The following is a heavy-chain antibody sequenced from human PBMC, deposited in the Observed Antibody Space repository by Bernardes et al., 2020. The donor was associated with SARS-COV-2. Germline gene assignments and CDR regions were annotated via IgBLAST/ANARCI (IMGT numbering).Heavy chain of an antibody. V-gene: IGHV3-48*01. CDR2: ISAIRNT. J-gene: IGHJ4*02. Sequence: GGSLRLSCATSGIIFSASDMAWVRQAPGKGLEWVSTISAIRNTHYADSVEGRFTISRDDANNAPYLEMNSLRVEDTATYYCATELQYDNIYWGQGALVTVSS. CDR1: GIIFSASD. D-gene: IGHD3-22*01. CDR3: ATELQYDNIY.